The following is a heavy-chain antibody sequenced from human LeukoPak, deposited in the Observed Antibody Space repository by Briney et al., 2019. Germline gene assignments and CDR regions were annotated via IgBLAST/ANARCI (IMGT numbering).Heavy chain of an antibody. V-gene: IGHV3-30-3*01. D-gene: IGHD3-16*01. CDR1: GFTFSSYA. J-gene: IGHJ5*02. CDR3: AREGEPMRRDNWFDP. Sequence: GGSLRLSCAASGFTFSSYAMHWVRQAPGKGLEWVAVISYDGSNKYYADSVKGRFTISRDNSKNTLYLQMNSLRAEDTAVYYCAREGEPMRRDNWFDPWGQGTLVTVSS. CDR2: ISYDGSNK.